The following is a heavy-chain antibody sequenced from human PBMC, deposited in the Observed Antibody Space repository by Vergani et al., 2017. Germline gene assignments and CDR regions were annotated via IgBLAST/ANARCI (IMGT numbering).Heavy chain of an antibody. Sequence: EVQLVESGGGLVKPGGSLRLSCAASGFTFSNACMNWVRQAPGKGLGWVGRIKSKTDGGTTDYAAPVKGRFTISRDDSKNTLYLQMNSLKTEDTAVYYCTTNEVGATGVDSWGQGTLVTVSS. V-gene: IGHV3-15*07. D-gene: IGHD1-26*01. CDR2: IKSKTDGGTT. J-gene: IGHJ4*02. CDR3: TTNEVGATGVDS. CDR1: GFTFSNAC.